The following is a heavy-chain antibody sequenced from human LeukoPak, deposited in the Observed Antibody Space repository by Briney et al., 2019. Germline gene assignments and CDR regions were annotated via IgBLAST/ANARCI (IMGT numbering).Heavy chain of an antibody. CDR2: INTNTGNP. CDR1: GYTFTCYY. D-gene: IGHD4-23*01. Sequence: GASVKVSCKASGYTFTCYYMHWVRQAPGQGLEWMGWINTNTGNPTYAQGFTGRFVFSLDTSVSTAYLQISSLKAEDTAVYYCAREGPHDCGGNWNFQHWGQGTLVTVSS. V-gene: IGHV7-4-1*02. J-gene: IGHJ1*01. CDR3: AREGPHDCGGNWNFQH.